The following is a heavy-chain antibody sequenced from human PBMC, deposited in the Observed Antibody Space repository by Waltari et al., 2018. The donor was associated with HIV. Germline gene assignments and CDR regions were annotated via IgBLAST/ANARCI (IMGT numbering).Heavy chain of an antibody. J-gene: IGHJ4*02. CDR1: GGSFSGYY. Sequence: QVQLQQWGAGLLKPSETLSLTCAVYGGSFSGYYWSWIRQPPGKGLEWIGEINHSGSTNYHPALKSRVTISVDTSKNQFSLKLSSVTAADTAVYYCARGARIYGSGTHFDYWGQGTLVTVSS. CDR2: INHSGST. CDR3: ARGARIYGSGTHFDY. V-gene: IGHV4-34*01. D-gene: IGHD3-10*01.